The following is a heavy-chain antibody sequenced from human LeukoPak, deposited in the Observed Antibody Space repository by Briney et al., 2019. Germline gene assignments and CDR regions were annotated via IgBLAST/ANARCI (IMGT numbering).Heavy chain of an antibody. Sequence: SVKVSCKASGGTFSSYAISRVRQAPGQGLEWMGRIIPIFGTANYAQKFQGRVTITADKSTSTAYMELSSLRSEDTAVYYCAGHRRDGYKPFDYWGQGTLVTVSS. CDR1: GGTFSSYA. V-gene: IGHV1-69*06. J-gene: IGHJ4*02. CDR2: IIPIFGTA. CDR3: AGHRRDGYKPFDY. D-gene: IGHD5-24*01.